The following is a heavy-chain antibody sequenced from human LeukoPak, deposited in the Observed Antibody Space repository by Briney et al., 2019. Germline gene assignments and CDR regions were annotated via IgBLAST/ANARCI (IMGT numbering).Heavy chain of an antibody. CDR1: GDSITTNSYY. Sequence: PSETLSLTCTVSGDSITTNSYYWGWIRQPPGKGLDWIGTISYSGSSYYNPSLKSRVTISVDTSKNQFSLKLSSVTAADTAVYYCATQDGDSSWYGPYYYMDVWGKGTTVTVSS. J-gene: IGHJ6*03. D-gene: IGHD6-13*01. CDR2: ISYSGSS. V-gene: IGHV4-39*01. CDR3: ATQDGDSSWYGPYYYMDV.